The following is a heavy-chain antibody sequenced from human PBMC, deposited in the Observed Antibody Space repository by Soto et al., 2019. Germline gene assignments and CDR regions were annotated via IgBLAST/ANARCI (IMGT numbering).Heavy chain of an antibody. CDR1: GGSISSYY. D-gene: IGHD1-7*01. V-gene: IGHV4-4*07. CDR2: IYTSGST. CDR3: ARDQYNWNSEYSYGMDV. J-gene: IGHJ6*02. Sequence: TSETLSLTCTVSGGSISSYYWSWIRQPAGKGLEWIGRIYTSGSTNYNPSLKSRVTMSVDTSKNQFSLKLSSVTAADTAVYYCARDQYNWNSEYSYGMDVWGQGTTVTVSS.